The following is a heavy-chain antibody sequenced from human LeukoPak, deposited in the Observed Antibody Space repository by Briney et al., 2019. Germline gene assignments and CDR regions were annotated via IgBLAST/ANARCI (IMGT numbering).Heavy chain of an antibody. CDR1: GGSISSYY. CDR3: ARQRSSTSSFDP. Sequence: PSETLSLTCTVSGGSISSYYWSWIRQPPGKGLEWIGYIYYSGSTNYNPSLKSRVTISVDTSKNQFSLKLSSVTAADTAVYYCARQRSSTSSFDPRGQGTLVTVSS. D-gene: IGHD2-2*01. J-gene: IGHJ5*02. V-gene: IGHV4-59*08. CDR2: IYYSGST.